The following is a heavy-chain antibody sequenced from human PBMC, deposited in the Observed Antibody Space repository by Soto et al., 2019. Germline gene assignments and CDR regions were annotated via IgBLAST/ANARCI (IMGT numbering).Heavy chain of an antibody. Sequence: QLQLQESGPGLVKPSETLSLTCTVSGGSISSSSYYWGWIRQPPGKGLEWIGSIYYSGSTYYNPSLKSRVTISVDTSKNQFSLKLSSVTAADTAVYYCASPDTAMAQTYYYYGMDVWGQGTTVTVSS. CDR3: ASPDTAMAQTYYYYGMDV. CDR1: GGSISSSSYY. J-gene: IGHJ6*02. CDR2: IYYSGST. V-gene: IGHV4-39*01. D-gene: IGHD5-18*01.